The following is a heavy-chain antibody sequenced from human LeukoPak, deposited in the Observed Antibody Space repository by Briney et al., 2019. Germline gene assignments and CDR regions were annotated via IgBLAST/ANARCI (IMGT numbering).Heavy chain of an antibody. D-gene: IGHD3-3*01. CDR1: GLPSTDYT. CDR2: ITGDCNYI. V-gene: IGHV3-21*01. Sequence: PGGSLRLSRAAPGLPSTDYTMTWARQAPGKGLEWVSSITGDCNYIFYADSVKGRFTISRDNAQNSLFLELNSLRGEGTAVYYCARERNFYFFHYSRQGALVTVSS. J-gene: IGHJ4*02. CDR3: ARERNFYFFHY.